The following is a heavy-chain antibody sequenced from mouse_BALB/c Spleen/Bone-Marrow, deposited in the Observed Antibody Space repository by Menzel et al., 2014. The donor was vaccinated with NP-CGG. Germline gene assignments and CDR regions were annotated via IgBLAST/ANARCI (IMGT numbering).Heavy chain of an antibody. D-gene: IGHD1-1*01. J-gene: IGHJ2*01. Sequence: AQLQQSGAELVRPGSSVKISCKASGYVFSTYWMNWVKQRPGQGLAWIGQIYPGDGDTNYNGKFKGTATLTADKSSSTAYMQLSSLTSEDSAVYFCARSGYGSSYDYWGQGTTLTVSS. CDR2: IYPGDGDT. CDR1: GYVFSTYW. CDR3: ARSGYGSSYDY. V-gene: IGHV1-80*01.